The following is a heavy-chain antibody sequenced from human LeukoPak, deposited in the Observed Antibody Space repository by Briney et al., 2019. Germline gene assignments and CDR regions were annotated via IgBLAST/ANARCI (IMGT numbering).Heavy chain of an antibody. D-gene: IGHD3-16*02. J-gene: IGHJ4*02. CDR2: IYYSGST. V-gene: IGHV4-59*01. Sequence: SETLSLTCTVSGGSISSYYWSWIRHPQGKGLEWIGYIYYSGSTNYNPSLKSRVPISVDTSKTQFSLKLSSVTAADTAVYYCARVDRYYFDYWGQGTLVTVSS. CDR3: ARVDRYYFDY. CDR1: GGSISSYY.